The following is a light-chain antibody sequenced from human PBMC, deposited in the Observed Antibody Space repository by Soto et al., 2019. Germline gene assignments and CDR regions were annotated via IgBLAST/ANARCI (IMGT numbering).Light chain of an antibody. CDR1: SSDVGGYNY. Sequence: QSALTQPASVSGTPGQSITISCTRTSSDVGGYNYVSWYQQHPGKAPKLMIYDVSNRPSGVSNRFSGSKSGNTASLTISGRQAEDEADYYCSSYTSSSTYVFGTGTKLTVL. CDR2: DVS. J-gene: IGLJ1*01. CDR3: SSYTSSSTYV. V-gene: IGLV2-14*01.